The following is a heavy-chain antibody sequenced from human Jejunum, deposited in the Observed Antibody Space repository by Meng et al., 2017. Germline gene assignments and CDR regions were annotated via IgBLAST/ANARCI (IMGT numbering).Heavy chain of an antibody. CDR1: GFTFSSYW. J-gene: IGHJ4*02. CDR2: INVDAGTI. V-gene: IGHV3-74*01. D-gene: IGHD4-11*01. CDR3: ARVQKGYCDY. Sequence: LKISCAASGFTFSSYWMHWVRQAPGKGLEWVSQINVDAGTITYADSVKGRFTISRDNAKNTLYLPMNSLRVEDTAVYFCARVQKGYCDYSGQGTLVTVSS.